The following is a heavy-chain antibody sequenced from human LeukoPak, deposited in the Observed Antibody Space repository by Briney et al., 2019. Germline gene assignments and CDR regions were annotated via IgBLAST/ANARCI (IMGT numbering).Heavy chain of an antibody. CDR3: ARQGAWYYFDY. CDR1: GGSFSGYY. D-gene: IGHD1-26*01. J-gene: IGHJ4*02. CDR2: INHSGST. Sequence: TSETLSLTCAVYGGSFSGYYWSWIRQPPGKGLEWIGEINHSGSTNYNPSLKSRVTISVDTSKNQFSLKLSSVTAADTAVYYCARQGAWYYFDYWGQGTLVTVSS. V-gene: IGHV4-34*01.